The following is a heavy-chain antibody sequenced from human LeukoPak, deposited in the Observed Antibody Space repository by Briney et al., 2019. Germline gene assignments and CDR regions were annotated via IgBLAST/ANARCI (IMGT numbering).Heavy chain of an antibody. V-gene: IGHV4-39*01. Sequence: PSETLSLTCTVSGGSISSSSYYWGWIRQPPGKGLEWIGSIYYSGSTYYNPSLQSRVTISVDTSKSQFSLKLSSVTAADTAVYYCARHGYSYGQTSFDYWGQGTLVTVSS. D-gene: IGHD5-18*01. CDR2: IYYSGST. J-gene: IGHJ4*02. CDR1: GGSISSSSYY. CDR3: ARHGYSYGQTSFDY.